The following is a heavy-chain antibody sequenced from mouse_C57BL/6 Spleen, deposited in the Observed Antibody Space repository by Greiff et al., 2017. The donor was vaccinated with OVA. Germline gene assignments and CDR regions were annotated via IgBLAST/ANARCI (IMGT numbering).Heavy chain of an antibody. Sequence: VQLQQSGPELVKPGASVKISCKASGYSFTGYYMNWVKQSPEKSLEWIGEINPSTGGTTYNQKFKATTLTVDKSSSTAYMQLKSLTSEDSAVYYCARPRYDYDGAWFAYWGQGTLVTVSA. CDR3: ARPRYDYDGAWFAY. CDR1: GYSFTGYY. CDR2: INPSTGGT. V-gene: IGHV1-42*01. D-gene: IGHD2-4*01. J-gene: IGHJ3*01.